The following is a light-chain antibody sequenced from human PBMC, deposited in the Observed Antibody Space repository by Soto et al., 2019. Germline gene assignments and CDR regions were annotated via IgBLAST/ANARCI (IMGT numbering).Light chain of an antibody. CDR2: DAS. J-gene: IGKJ5*01. CDR1: QSVSSY. V-gene: IGKV3-11*01. CDR3: QQRSNWPPIT. Sequence: EIVLTQSQATLSLSPGERATLSCTSSQSVSSYLAWYQQKPGQAPRLLIYDASNRATGIPARFSGSGSGTDFTLTISSLEPEDFAVYYCQQRSNWPPITFGQRTRLEIK.